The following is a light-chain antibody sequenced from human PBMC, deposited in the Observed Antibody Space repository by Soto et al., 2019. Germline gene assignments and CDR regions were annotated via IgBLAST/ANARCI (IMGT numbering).Light chain of an antibody. V-gene: IGKV1-5*03. CDR1: QSSRPW. CDR2: EAS. CDR3: QQSNSYPWT. J-gene: IGKJ1*01. Sequence: EIKVTQSPASLSASIGDRVTITCRASQSSRPWVAWYQQKPGKAPNLLIDEASRLESGVPSRFSGSGSGTEFTLTISILQADDCATYYSQQSNSYPWTFAQGT.